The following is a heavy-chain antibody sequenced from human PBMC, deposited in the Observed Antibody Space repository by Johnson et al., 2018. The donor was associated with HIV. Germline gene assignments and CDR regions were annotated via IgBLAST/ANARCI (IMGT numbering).Heavy chain of an antibody. CDR2: IRNDGSKK. V-gene: IGHV3-30*02. CDR3: AKDRNYDIWSI. CDR1: GFTFSSYG. Sequence: QVQLVESGGGVAQPGGSLRLSCVASGFTFSSYGMHWVRQAPGKGLEWVAFIRNDGSKKYYADSVKGRFTISRDNAKNTLYLQMNSLRAEDTAVYYCAKDRNYDIWSIWGQGTVVTVSS. D-gene: IGHD3-3*01. J-gene: IGHJ3*02.